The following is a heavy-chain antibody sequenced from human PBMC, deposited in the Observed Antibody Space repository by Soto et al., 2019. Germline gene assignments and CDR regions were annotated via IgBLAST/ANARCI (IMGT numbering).Heavy chain of an antibody. CDR2: ISAYNGNT. J-gene: IGHJ5*02. CDR3: ARGLGIADDKEPYNWFDP. Sequence: GASVKVSCKASGYTFTSYGISWVRQAPGQGLEWMGWISAYNGNTNYAQKLQGRVTMTTDTSTSTAYMELRSLRSDDTAVYYCARGLGIADDKEPYNWFDPWGQGTLVTVSS. CDR1: GYTFTSYG. D-gene: IGHD6-13*01. V-gene: IGHV1-18*01.